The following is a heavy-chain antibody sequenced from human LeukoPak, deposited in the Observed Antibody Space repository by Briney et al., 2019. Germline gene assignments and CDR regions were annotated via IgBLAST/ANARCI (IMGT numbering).Heavy chain of an antibody. D-gene: IGHD6-19*01. CDR1: GFTFNRNA. Sequence: TGGSLRLSCAASGFTFNRNAISWVRQAPGKGLEWVSTIGGSGDKTFYADSVKGRFTISRDNSKNMVHLQMNSLTGEDTAPYYCVRRGDASSGWGDHDFWGQGALVTVSS. V-gene: IGHV3-23*01. J-gene: IGHJ4*02. CDR3: VRRGDASSGWGDHDF. CDR2: IGGSGDKT.